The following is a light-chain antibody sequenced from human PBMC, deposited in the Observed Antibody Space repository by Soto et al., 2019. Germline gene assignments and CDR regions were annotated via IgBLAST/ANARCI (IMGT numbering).Light chain of an antibody. CDR2: AAS. J-gene: IGKJ1*01. V-gene: IGKV1-39*01. CDR1: QSISSY. Sequence: DIQMTQSPSSLSASVGDRATITCRASQSISSYLNWYQQKPGKAPKLLIYAASSLPSGVPSRFSGSGSGTDFTLTISSLKPEDFATYYCQQSYSTPHTFCQGTKVEIK. CDR3: QQSYSTPHT.